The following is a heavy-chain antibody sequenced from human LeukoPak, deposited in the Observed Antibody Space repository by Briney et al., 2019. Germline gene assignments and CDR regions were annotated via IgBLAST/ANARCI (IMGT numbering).Heavy chain of an antibody. Sequence: GASVKVSCKASGYTLTSYGISWVRQAPGQGLEWMGWISAYNGNTNYAQKLQGRVTMTTDTSTSTAYMELRSLRSDDTAVYYCARVVVVAATLEPDWFDPWGQGTLVTVSS. V-gene: IGHV1-18*01. J-gene: IGHJ5*02. D-gene: IGHD2-15*01. CDR1: GYTLTSYG. CDR3: ARVVVVAATLEPDWFDP. CDR2: ISAYNGNT.